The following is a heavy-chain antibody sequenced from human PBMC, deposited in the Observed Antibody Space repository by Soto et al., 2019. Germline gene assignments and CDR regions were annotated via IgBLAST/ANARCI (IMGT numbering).Heavy chain of an antibody. D-gene: IGHD3-10*01. Sequence: GGSLRLSCAASGFTFSNAWMSWVRQAPGKGLEWVGRIKSKTDGGTTDYAAPVKGRFTISRDDSKNTLYLQMNSLKTEDTAVYYCTRSIITMVRGVSLAWFDPWGQGTLVTVSS. CDR2: IKSKTDGGTT. V-gene: IGHV3-15*01. CDR3: TRSIITMVRGVSLAWFDP. J-gene: IGHJ5*02. CDR1: GFTFSNAW.